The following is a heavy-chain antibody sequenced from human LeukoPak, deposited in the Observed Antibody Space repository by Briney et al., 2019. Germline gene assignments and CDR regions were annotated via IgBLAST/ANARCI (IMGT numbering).Heavy chain of an antibody. V-gene: IGHV1-2*02. CDR2: INPNSCGT. D-gene: IGHD1-1*01. Sequence: ASVKVSCKPSGYTFTGYYMHWVRQAPGQGLEWMGWINPNSCGTDYAQKLQGRVTMTTDTSTSTAYMELRSLRSDDTAVDYCARVATGTTSMDVWGKGTTVTISS. CDR3: ARVATGTTSMDV. CDR1: GYTFTGYY. J-gene: IGHJ6*03.